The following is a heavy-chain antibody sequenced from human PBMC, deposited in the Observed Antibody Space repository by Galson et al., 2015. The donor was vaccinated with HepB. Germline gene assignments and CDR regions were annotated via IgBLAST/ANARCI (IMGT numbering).Heavy chain of an antibody. Sequence: SLRLSCAAFGFTFSSYAMSWVRQVPGKGLEWVSAISGSGGSTYYADSVKGRFTISRDNSKNTLYLQMNSLRAEDTAVYYCAKVPRAVAGPNDYWGQGTLVTVSS. V-gene: IGHV3-23*01. CDR3: AKVPRAVAGPNDY. CDR2: ISGSGGST. CDR1: GFTFSSYA. J-gene: IGHJ4*02. D-gene: IGHD6-19*01.